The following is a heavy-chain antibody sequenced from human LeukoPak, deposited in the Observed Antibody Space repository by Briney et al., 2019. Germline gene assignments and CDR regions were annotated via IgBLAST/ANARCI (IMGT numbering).Heavy chain of an antibody. D-gene: IGHD6-13*01. V-gene: IGHV4-59*01. CDR1: GDSISTYY. J-gene: IGHJ6*03. CDR2: IYYSGST. Sequence: PSETLSLTCTVSGDSISTYYWSWIRQPPGKGLEWIGYIYYSGSTNYNPSLKSRVTISVDTSKNQFSLKLSSVTAADTAVYYCAREALGSSSLYYYYYMDVWGKGTTVTISS. CDR3: AREALGSSSLYYYYYMDV.